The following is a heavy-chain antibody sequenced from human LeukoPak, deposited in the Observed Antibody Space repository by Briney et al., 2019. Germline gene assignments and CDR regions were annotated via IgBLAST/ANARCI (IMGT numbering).Heavy chain of an antibody. CDR3: ARGTGGSPKEAFDF. D-gene: IGHD2-8*02. V-gene: IGHV3-30*14. J-gene: IGHJ4*02. CDR2: ISYDGSNK. Sequence: GGSLRLSCAASGSTFSSYAMHWVRQAPGKGLEWVAVISYDGSNKYYADSVKGRFTISRDNSKNTLYLQMNSLRVEDMAVYYCARGTGGSPKEAFDFWGQGTLVIVSS. CDR1: GSTFSSYA.